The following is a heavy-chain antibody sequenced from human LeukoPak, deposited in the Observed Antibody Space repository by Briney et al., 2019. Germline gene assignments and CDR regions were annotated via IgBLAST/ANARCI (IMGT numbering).Heavy chain of an antibody. Sequence: SETLSLTCAVYGGSFSGYYWNWIRQPPGKGLEWIGKINHSGSTNYNPSLKSRVTLSVDTSKNQFSLKMKTVTVADTAIYYCARSEIDDYSRYWGQGTLVIVSS. J-gene: IGHJ4*02. CDR3: ARSEIDDYSRY. V-gene: IGHV4-34*01. CDR2: INHSGST. CDR1: GGSFSGYY. D-gene: IGHD3-16*01.